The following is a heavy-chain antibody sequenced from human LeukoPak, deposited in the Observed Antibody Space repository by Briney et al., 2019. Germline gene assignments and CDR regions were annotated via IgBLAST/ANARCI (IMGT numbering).Heavy chain of an antibody. Sequence: SETLSLTCTVSGGSISSSSYYWGWIRQPPGKGLEWIGSIYYSGSTYYNPSLKSRVTISVDTSKNQFSLKLSSVTAADTAVYYCARRRILTGYYGMDVWGQGTTVTVSS. CDR3: ARRRILTGYYGMDV. CDR1: GGSISSSSYY. J-gene: IGHJ6*02. CDR2: IYYSGST. D-gene: IGHD3-9*01. V-gene: IGHV4-39*01.